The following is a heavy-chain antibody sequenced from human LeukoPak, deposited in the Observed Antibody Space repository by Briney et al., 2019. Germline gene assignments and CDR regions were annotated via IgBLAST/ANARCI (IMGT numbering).Heavy chain of an antibody. CDR1: GFTFDDYT. CDR3: VKDDYGPFDI. Sequence: GGSLRLSCAASGFTFDDYTMHWVRQVPGKGLEWVSLIDWIGHSTNYADSGKGRFTVSRDNSKNSLYLQMNSLRPEDTALYYCVKDDYGPFDIWGPGTMVTVSS. D-gene: IGHD4-17*01. V-gene: IGHV3-43*01. J-gene: IGHJ3*02. CDR2: IDWIGHST.